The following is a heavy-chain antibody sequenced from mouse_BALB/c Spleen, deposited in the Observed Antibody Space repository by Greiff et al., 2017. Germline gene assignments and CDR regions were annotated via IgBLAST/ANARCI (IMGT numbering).Heavy chain of an antibody. D-gene: IGHD2-2*01. CDR1: GYTFTDYY. CDR3: ARGGYDVAY. V-gene: IGHV1-77*01. CDR2: IYPGSGNT. J-gene: IGHJ3*01. Sequence: QVQLQQSGAELARPGASVKLSCKASGYTFTDYYINWVKQRTVQGLEWIGEIYPGSGNTYYNEKFKGKATLTADKSSSTAYMQLSSLTSEDSAVYFCARGGYDVAYWGQGTLVTVSA.